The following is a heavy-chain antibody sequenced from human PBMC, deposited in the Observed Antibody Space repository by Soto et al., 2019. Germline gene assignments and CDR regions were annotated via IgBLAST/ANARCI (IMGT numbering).Heavy chain of an antibody. J-gene: IGHJ4*02. Sequence: SETLSLTCTVSGGSISSSSYYWGWIRQPPGKGLEWIGSIYYSGSTYYNPSLKSRVTISVDTSKNQFSLKLSSVTAADTAVYYCVDWGFDYWGQGTLVTVSS. CDR1: GGSISSSSYY. D-gene: IGHD7-27*01. CDR2: IYYSGST. CDR3: VDWGFDY. V-gene: IGHV4-39*01.